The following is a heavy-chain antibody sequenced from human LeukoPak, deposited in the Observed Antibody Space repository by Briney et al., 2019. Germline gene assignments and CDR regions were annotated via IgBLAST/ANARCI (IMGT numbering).Heavy chain of an antibody. V-gene: IGHV4-59*01. CDR2: IYYSGST. CDR3: ARAAAGTFDY. Sequence: SETLSLTCTVSGGSISSYYWSWIRQPPGKGLEWIGYIYYSGSTNYNPSLKSRVTISVDTSKNQFSLKLSSVTAADTTVYYCARAAAGTFDYWGQGTLVTVSS. J-gene: IGHJ4*02. CDR1: GGSISSYY. D-gene: IGHD6-13*01.